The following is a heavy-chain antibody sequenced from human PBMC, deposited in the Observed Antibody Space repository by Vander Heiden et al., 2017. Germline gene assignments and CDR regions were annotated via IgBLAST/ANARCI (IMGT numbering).Heavy chain of an antibody. CDR1: GGSISSYY. CDR2: IYTSGST. CDR3: ARAFTIFGSYYFDY. D-gene: IGHD3-3*01. J-gene: IGHJ4*02. V-gene: IGHV4-4*07. Sequence: QLQLQESSPGLVKPSETLPPTCTVSGGSISSYYWSWIRQPAGKGLEWIGRIYTSGSTNYNPSLKSRVTMSVDTSKNQFSLKVSSVTAADTAVYYCARAFTIFGSYYFDYWGQRSLVTVSS.